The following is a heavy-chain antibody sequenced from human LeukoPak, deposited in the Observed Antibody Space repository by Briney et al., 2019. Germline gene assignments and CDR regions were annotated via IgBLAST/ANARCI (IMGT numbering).Heavy chain of an antibody. V-gene: IGHV4-4*07. D-gene: IGHD3-9*01. CDR3: ARAKRYFDWLFSRADSEVGNWYFDL. J-gene: IGHJ2*01. CDR1: GGSISSYY. CDR2: IYTSGST. Sequence: SETLSLTCSVSGGSISSYYWRWVRQPAGKGLEWIGRIYTSGSTNYNPSLKSRVTMSVDTSKNQCPLKLSSLPAADTAVYYCARAKRYFDWLFSRADSEVGNWYFDLWGRGTLVTVSS.